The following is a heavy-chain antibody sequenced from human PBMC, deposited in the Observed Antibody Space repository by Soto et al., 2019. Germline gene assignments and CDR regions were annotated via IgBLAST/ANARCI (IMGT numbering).Heavy chain of an antibody. J-gene: IGHJ6*02. CDR1: WFTVSSNY. CDR3: ARADRDYYYGMDV. V-gene: IGHV3-53*01. CDR2: IYSGGST. Sequence: GGSLRLSCAASWFTVSSNYMSWVRQAPGKGLEWVSVIYSGGSTYYADSVKGRFTISRDNSKNTLYLQMNSLRAEDTAVYYCARADRDYYYGMDVWGQGTTVTVSS.